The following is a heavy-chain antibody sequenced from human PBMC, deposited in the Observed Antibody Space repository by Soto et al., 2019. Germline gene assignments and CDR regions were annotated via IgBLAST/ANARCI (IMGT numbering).Heavy chain of an antibody. CDR1: GESISNNNW. D-gene: IGHD2-21*01. CDR2: IYHSGTT. CDR3: ATRVVNATAEFDF. Sequence: QVQLQESGPGLVKPSGTLSLTCAVSGESISNNNWWSWVRQPPGKGREWIGEIYHSGTTYYNPSLKSGDTVSLDTSNKHFSLTLTSVNAADTAVYYGATRVVNATAEFDFWGQGTLVTVSS. J-gene: IGHJ4*02. V-gene: IGHV4-4*02.